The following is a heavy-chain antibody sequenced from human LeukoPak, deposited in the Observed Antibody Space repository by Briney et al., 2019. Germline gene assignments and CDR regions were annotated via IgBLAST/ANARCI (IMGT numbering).Heavy chain of an antibody. CDR2: VDPSDSYT. CDR1: GYIFNSYW. CDR3: ARVDSLTGYYWVY. V-gene: IGHV5-10-1*01. D-gene: IGHD3-9*01. Sequence: GASLKISRQGSGYIFNSYWNGRVRQMPGKGLEWMGRVDPSDSYTNYSPSFQGHVTISADKSISTAYLRWNSLKASDAAMYYCARVDSLTGYYWVYWGQGTLVIVSS. J-gene: IGHJ4*02.